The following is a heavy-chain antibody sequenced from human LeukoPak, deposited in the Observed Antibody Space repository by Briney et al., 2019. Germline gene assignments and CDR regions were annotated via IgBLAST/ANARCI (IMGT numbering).Heavy chain of an antibody. Sequence: NPSETLSLTCTVSGGSISTITYYWGWIRQPPGKGLEWIGEINHSGSTNYNPSLKSRVTISVDTSKNQFSLKLSSVTAADTAVYYCARGVAVAGRGFVYWGQGTLVTVSS. CDR2: INHSGST. CDR1: GGSISTITYY. CDR3: ARGVAVAGRGFVY. D-gene: IGHD6-19*01. J-gene: IGHJ4*02. V-gene: IGHV4-39*07.